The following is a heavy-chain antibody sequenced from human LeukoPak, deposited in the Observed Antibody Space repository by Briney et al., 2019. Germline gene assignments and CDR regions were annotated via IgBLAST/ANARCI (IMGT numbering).Heavy chain of an antibody. D-gene: IGHD3-9*01. CDR3: ARDPHNSGSGRYFDL. CDR1: EFPVTTNY. J-gene: IGHJ2*01. Sequence: TGGSLRLSCAASEFPVTTNYMSWVRQAPGKGLEWVSAFYSGGTIHYADSAKGRFTISRDRSQNTIALQMNSLRVEDTAVYYCARDPHNSGSGRYFDLWGRGALVTVSS. CDR2: FYSGGTI. V-gene: IGHV3-66*01.